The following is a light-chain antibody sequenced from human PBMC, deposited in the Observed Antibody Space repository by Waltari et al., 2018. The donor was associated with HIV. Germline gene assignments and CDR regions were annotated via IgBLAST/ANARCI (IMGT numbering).Light chain of an antibody. CDR1: EPVSTW. CDR3: QQANSSMYT. CDR2: AAS. J-gene: IGKJ2*01. Sequence: DIQMTQSPSSVSASVGDRVTIACRASEPVSTWLAWYQQKPGKAPKLLIYAASTLQTGVPSRFSGSGSGTDFTLTISRLQAEDFATYYCQQANSSMYTFGRGTKLEIK. V-gene: IGKV1-12*01.